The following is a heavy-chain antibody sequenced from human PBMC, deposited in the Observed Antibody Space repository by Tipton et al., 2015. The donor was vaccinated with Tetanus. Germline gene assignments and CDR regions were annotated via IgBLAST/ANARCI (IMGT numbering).Heavy chain of an antibody. CDR2: IYQNGDA. J-gene: IGHJ6*02. CDR1: VGSISSGDYY. CDR3: ARERIEAFYYHGLDV. D-gene: IGHD2-21*01. Sequence: LRLSCTVSVGSISSGDYYWSWIRQPPGKGLEWIAYIYQNGDANYNPSLQSRVTISVDTSKNQFSLQLAFVTAADTAIYYCARERIEAFYYHGLDVWGPGTTVTVSS. V-gene: IGHV4-61*08.